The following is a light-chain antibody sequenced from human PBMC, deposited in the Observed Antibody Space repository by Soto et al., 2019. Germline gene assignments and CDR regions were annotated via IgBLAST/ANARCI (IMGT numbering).Light chain of an antibody. CDR2: SNN. CDR3: AAWDDSLNGWV. Sequence: QSALTQPPSASGTPGQRVTISCSGSNSSIGSNTVNWYQQLPGTAPKLLIYSNNQRPSGVPDRFSGSKSGTSASLAISGLQSEDEADYYCAAWDDSLNGWVFGGGTKVTVL. CDR1: NSSIGSNT. J-gene: IGLJ3*02. V-gene: IGLV1-44*01.